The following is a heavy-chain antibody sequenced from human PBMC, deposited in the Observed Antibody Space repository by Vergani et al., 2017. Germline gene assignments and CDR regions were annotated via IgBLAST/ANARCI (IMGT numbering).Heavy chain of an antibody. CDR1: GFTFSDYY. CDR2: ISSSGSTI. CDR3: ARVGGGDYDFWSGYYFNNWFDP. D-gene: IGHD3-3*01. Sequence: QVQLVESGGGLVKPGGSLRLSCAASGFTFSDYYMSWIRQAPGKGLEWVSYISSSGSTIYYADSVKGRFTISRDNAKNSLYLQMNSLRAEDTAVYYCARVGGGDYDFWSGYYFNNWFDPWGQGTLVTVSS. J-gene: IGHJ5*02. V-gene: IGHV3-11*01.